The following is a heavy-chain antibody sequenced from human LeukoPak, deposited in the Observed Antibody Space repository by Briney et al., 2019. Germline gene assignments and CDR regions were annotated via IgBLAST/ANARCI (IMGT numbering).Heavy chain of an antibody. D-gene: IGHD3-10*01. CDR2: IRSKANSYAT. V-gene: IGHV3-73*01. CDR3: TTRLLWFGELFDY. J-gene: IGHJ4*02. CDR1: GFTFSGSA. Sequence: GGSLRLSCAASGFTFSGSAMHWVRQASGKGLEWVGRIRSKANSYATAYAASVKGRFTISRDDSKNTAYLQMNSLKTEDTAVYYCTTRLLWFGELFDYWGQGTLVTVSS.